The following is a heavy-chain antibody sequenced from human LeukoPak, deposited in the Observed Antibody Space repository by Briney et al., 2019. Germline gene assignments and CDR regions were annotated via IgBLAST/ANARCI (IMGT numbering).Heavy chain of an antibody. J-gene: IGHJ4*02. CDR2: ISGSGDST. CDR3: AKDPGIAVAGFDY. V-gene: IGHV3-23*01. Sequence: GGSLRLSCTASGFTFSSHAMNWVRQAPGKGLEWVSSISGSGDSTFYADSVKGRFTISRDNSKNTLYLQMNSLRAEDTAVYYCAKDPGIAVAGFDYWGQGTPVTVSS. CDR1: GFTFSSHA. D-gene: IGHD6-19*01.